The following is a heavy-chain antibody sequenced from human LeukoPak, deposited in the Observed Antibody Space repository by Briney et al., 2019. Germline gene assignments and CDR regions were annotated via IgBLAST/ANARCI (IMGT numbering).Heavy chain of an antibody. CDR1: AASISSSCYC. CDR3: ARLGGGQYYYDSSARWFDP. V-gene: IGHV4-39*01. Sequence: SQTLSLTCTVAAASISSSCYCCGWIRQPPWKGLEWFRRIYFSGSTYYNQSLKSRVTISVDTSKNQFSLKLSSVTAADTAVYYCARLGGGQYYYDSSARWFDPWGQGTLVTVSS. D-gene: IGHD3-22*01. CDR2: IYFSGST. J-gene: IGHJ5*02.